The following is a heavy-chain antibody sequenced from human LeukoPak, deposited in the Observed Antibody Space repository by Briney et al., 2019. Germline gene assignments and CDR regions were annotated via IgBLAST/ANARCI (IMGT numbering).Heavy chain of an antibody. CDR3: STDSGRSYFYFDF. V-gene: IGHV1-24*01. D-gene: IGHD3-10*01. J-gene: IGHJ4*02. Sequence: ASVKVSCKISGFGLSVLSIHWMRQAPGKGLEWVGGIRPETGEPIFAQKFRGRVTITEDTVTDTGYLELRGLTSEDAVVYYCSTDSGRSYFYFDFWGQGTLVTVSS. CDR1: GFGLSVLS. CDR2: IRPETGEP.